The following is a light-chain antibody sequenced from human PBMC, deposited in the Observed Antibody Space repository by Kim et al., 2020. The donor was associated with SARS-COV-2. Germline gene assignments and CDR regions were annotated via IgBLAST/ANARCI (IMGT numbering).Light chain of an antibody. CDR1: EGISNY. CDR2: AAS. CDR3: QKYNRAPLT. V-gene: IGKV1-27*01. J-gene: IGKJ4*01. Sequence: ASVGDRGTITCRASEGISNYLAWDQQKPGKGPKLLIDAASALQSGDPSRFSGSGSGTDFTLTISSLQPEDVATYYSQKYNRAPLTIGGGTKLDIK.